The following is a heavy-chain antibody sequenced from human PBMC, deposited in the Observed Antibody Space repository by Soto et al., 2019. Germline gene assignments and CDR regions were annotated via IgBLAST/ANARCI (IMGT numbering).Heavy chain of an antibody. J-gene: IGHJ6*02. CDR3: ARVPAYYDILTGYYPSDYYGMDV. CDR1: GGSISSSNQ. CDR2: IYHSGST. D-gene: IGHD3-9*01. Sequence: SETLSLTCAVSGGSISSSNQWSWVRQPPGKGLEWIGEIYHSGSTNYNPSLKSRVTISVDKSKNQFSLKPSSVTAADTAVYYCARVPAYYDILTGYYPSDYYGMDVWGQGTTVTVSS. V-gene: IGHV4-4*02.